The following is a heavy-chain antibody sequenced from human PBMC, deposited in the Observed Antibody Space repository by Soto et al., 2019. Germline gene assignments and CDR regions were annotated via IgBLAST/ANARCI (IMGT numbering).Heavy chain of an antibody. CDR1: GGSISSSSYY. J-gene: IGHJ5*02. Sequence: PSETLSLTCTVSGGSISSSSYYWGWTRQPPGKGLEWIGSIYYSGSTYYNPSLKSRVTISVDTSKNQFSLKLSSVTAADTAVYYCASLFLIAAAGWFDPWGQGTLVTVSS. CDR3: ASLFLIAAAGWFDP. CDR2: IYYSGST. D-gene: IGHD6-13*01. V-gene: IGHV4-39*01.